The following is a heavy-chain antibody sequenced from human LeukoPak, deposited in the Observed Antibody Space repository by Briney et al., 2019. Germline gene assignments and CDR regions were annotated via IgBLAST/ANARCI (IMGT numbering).Heavy chain of an antibody. CDR3: ARRGATINFDY. Sequence: SETLSLTCAVYGGSFSGCYWSWIRQPPGKGLEWIGEINHSGSTNYNPSLKSRVTISVDTSKNQFSLKLSSVTAADTAVYYCARRGATINFDYWGQGTLVTVSS. V-gene: IGHV4-34*01. CDR2: INHSGST. J-gene: IGHJ4*02. D-gene: IGHD5-24*01. CDR1: GGSFSGCY.